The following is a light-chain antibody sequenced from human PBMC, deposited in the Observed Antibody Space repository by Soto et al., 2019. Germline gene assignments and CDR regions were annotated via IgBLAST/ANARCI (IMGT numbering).Light chain of an antibody. CDR3: QAWDSATFDA. J-gene: IGLJ1*01. CDR1: RLGNKY. CDR2: QDN. V-gene: IGLV3-1*01. Sequence: SYELTQPPSVSVSPGQTARITCSGDRLGNKYACWYQQKPGQAPVLVIYQDNKRPSGIPERFSGSNSGTTATLTISGTQAVDEADYYCQAWDSATFDAFGPGTKLTVL.